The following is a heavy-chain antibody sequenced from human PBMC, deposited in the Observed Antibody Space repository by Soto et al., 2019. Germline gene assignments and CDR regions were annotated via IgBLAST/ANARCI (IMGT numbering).Heavy chain of an antibody. D-gene: IGHD6-13*01. Sequence: GGSLRLSCAASGFTFDDYTMHWVRQAPGKGLEWVSLISWDGGSTYYADSVKGRFTISRDNSKNSLYLQMNSLRTEDTALYYCEKDVGGAGSSWSNYYYYGMDVWGQGTTVTVSS. V-gene: IGHV3-43*01. CDR3: EKDVGGAGSSWSNYYYYGMDV. CDR2: ISWDGGST. J-gene: IGHJ6*02. CDR1: GFTFDDYT.